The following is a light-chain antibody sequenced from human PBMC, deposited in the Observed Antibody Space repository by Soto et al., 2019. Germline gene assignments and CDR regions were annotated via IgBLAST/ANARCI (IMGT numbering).Light chain of an antibody. Sequence: EIVLTQSPGALSLSPGERATLSCSASQSVSSSYLAWYQQKPGRAPRLLIYGASSRATGIPERFSGSGSGTDFTLTIRRLEPEDFAVYYCQQYGSSPLTFGGGTKVDIK. J-gene: IGKJ4*01. CDR3: QQYGSSPLT. V-gene: IGKV3-20*01. CDR1: QSVSSSY. CDR2: GAS.